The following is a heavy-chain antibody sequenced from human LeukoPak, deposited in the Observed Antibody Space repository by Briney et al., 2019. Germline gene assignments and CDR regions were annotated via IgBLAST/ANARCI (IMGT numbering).Heavy chain of an antibody. CDR3: ARVDCRSTSCSPFDY. Sequence: SGGSLGLSCAASGFTFSTFSMHWVRQAPGKGLEWVAVILYDGSTQYYADSVRGRFTASRDNSKDTLYLQMNSLRVEDTAVYYCARVDCRSTSCSPFDYWGQGTLVTVSS. CDR2: ILYDGSTQ. J-gene: IGHJ4*02. CDR1: GFTFSTFS. V-gene: IGHV3-30*04. D-gene: IGHD2-2*01.